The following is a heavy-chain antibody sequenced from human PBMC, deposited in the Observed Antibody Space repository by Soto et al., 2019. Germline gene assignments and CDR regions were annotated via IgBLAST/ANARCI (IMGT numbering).Heavy chain of an antibody. J-gene: IGHJ5*01. V-gene: IGHV1-3*04. CDR1: GYIFMNFA. CDR3: ARVPRYSFEIFQVPAVMFYNWFDS. D-gene: IGHD2-2*01. CDR2: INTGNGKT. Sequence: ASVKVSCKASGYIFMNFALHWERQAPGQTFEWMGWINTGNGKTEYSQKFQGRINIIRDTSASTAYMELSDLRSEDTAVYYCARVPRYSFEIFQVPAVMFYNWFDSWDKETLVPVSS.